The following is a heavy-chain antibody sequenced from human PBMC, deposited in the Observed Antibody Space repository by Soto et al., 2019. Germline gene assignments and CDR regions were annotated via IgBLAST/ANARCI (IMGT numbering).Heavy chain of an antibody. V-gene: IGHV1-18*01. CDR1: RGTFSSYS. CDR3: ARASYHGNCGWFAR. Sequence: QVQLVQSGAEVKKPGASVKVSCKAFRGTFSSYSFTWVRQAPGQGLEWLGWISTYSGNTNYALKVKGRFTITTDPSTTTTYMELRSLRADDTAVYYCARASYHGNCGWFARWGHGTVVTVSS. CDR2: ISTYSGNT. D-gene: IGHD5-18*01. J-gene: IGHJ5*02.